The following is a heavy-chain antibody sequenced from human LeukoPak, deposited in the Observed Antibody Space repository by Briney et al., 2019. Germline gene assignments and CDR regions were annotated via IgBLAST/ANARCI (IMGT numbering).Heavy chain of an antibody. CDR1: GFTFSSYA. V-gene: IGHV3-23*01. Sequence: GGSLTLSCAASGFTFSSYAISWVRQAPREVLEWVSAISGSGGSTYYADSVKGRFTISRDNSKNTLYMQMNSLGAEDTAVYYCAKGPTYYYGSGSYYNPNWFDPWGQGTLVTVSS. J-gene: IGHJ5*02. CDR3: AKGPTYYYGSGSYYNPNWFDP. D-gene: IGHD3-10*01. CDR2: ISGSGGST.